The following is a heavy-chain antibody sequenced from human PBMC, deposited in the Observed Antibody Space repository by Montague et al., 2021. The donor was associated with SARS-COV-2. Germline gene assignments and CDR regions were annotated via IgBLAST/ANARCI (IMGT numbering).Heavy chain of an antibody. CDR3: ARDPTDSYDFWSGYLGYYGMDV. V-gene: IGHV3-33*01. Sequence: SLRLSCAASGFTSSSYGMHWVRQAPGKGLEWVAVIWYDGSNKYYADSVKGRFTISRDNSKNTLYLQMNSLRAEDTAVYYCARDPTDSYDFWSGYLGYYGMDVWGQGTTVTVSS. CDR1: GFTSSSYG. J-gene: IGHJ6*02. D-gene: IGHD3-3*01. CDR2: IWYDGSNK.